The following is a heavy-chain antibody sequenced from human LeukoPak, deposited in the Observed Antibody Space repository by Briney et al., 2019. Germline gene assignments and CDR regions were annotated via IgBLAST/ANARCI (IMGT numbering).Heavy chain of an antibody. Sequence: GGSLRLSCAASGFTFSSYRMNWVRQAPRKGLEWVSSISSSSTYIYYADSVKGRFTISRDNAKNSLYLQMNSLRAEDTAVYYCTRDRTFDYWGQGTLVTVSS. J-gene: IGHJ4*02. CDR3: TRDRTFDY. CDR1: GFTFSSYR. V-gene: IGHV3-21*01. CDR2: ISSSSTYI.